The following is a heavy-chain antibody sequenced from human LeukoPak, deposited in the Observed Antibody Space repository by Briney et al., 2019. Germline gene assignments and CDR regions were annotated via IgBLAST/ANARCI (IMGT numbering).Heavy chain of an antibody. J-gene: IGHJ6*02. CDR2: ISGSGDST. D-gene: IGHD1-14*01. CDR1: GFTFSSYG. V-gene: IGHV3-23*01. Sequence: TGGSLRLSCAASGFTFSSYGMNWVRQAPGKGLEWVSAISGSGDSTYYADSVKGRFTISRDNSKNTLYLQMNSLRAEDTAVYYCAKDSGGGMDVWGQGTTVTVSS. CDR3: AKDSGGGMDV.